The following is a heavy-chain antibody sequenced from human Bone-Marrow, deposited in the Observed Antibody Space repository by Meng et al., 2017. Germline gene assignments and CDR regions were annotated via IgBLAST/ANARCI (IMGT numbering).Heavy chain of an antibody. CDR1: GYTFTSYG. CDR3: ARDPVQGYYDSSGYSDH. Sequence: QVQLVQSGAEVKKPGASVKVSCKASGYTFTSYGISWVRQAPGQGLEWMGWISAYNGNTKYEQKFQGRVTMTTDTSTSTAYMEVRSLRSDDTAVYYCARDPVQGYYDSSGYSDHWGQGTLVTVSS. CDR2: ISAYNGNT. V-gene: IGHV1-18*01. D-gene: IGHD3-22*01. J-gene: IGHJ4*02.